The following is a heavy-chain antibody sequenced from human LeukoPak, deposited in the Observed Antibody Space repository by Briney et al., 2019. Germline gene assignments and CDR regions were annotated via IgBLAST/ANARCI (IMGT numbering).Heavy chain of an antibody. V-gene: IGHV1-46*01. CDR1: GYTFINYH. D-gene: IGHD1/OR15-1a*01. CDR3: ARPGVGSHEQAEYFQH. Sequence: DSVKASCKASGYTFINYHIHWVRQAPGQGLEWMGVINPSRGRTTYAQKFQGRVTMTRDTSTSTVYMELSSLRSEDTAVYYCARPGVGSHEQAEYFQHWGQGTLVTVSS. J-gene: IGHJ1*01. CDR2: INPSRGRT.